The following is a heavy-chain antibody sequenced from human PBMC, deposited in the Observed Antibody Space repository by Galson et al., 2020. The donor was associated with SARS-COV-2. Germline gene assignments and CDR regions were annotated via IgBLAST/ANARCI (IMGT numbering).Heavy chain of an antibody. CDR1: GGSISSSSYY. CDR2: IYYSGST. J-gene: IGHJ5*02. V-gene: IGHV4-39*07. CDR3: ARDRREEITIFGVVTYDWFDP. D-gene: IGHD3-3*01. Sequence: SETLSLTCTVSGGSISSSSYYWGWIRQPPGKGLEWIGSIYYSGSTYYNPSLKSRVTITVDTSKNQFSLKLSSVTAADTAVYYCARDRREEITIFGVVTYDWFDPWGQGTLVTVSS.